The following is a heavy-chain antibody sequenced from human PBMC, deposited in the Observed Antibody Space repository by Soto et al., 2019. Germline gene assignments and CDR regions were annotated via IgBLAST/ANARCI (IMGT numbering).Heavy chain of an antibody. D-gene: IGHD2-8*02. CDR1: GASITSENW. CDR3: ARDKITGLFDY. Sequence: SETLSLTYXVXGASITSENWWSLIRQPPGTGLEWIGEINHSGSTNYNPSLKSRVTISVDTSKNQFSLKLTSVTAADTVVYYCARDKITGLFDYWGQGTLVTVPQ. V-gene: IGHV4-4*02. CDR2: INHSGST. J-gene: IGHJ4*02.